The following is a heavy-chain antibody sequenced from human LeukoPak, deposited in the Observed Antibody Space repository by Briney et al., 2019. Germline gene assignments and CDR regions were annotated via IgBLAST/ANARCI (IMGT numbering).Heavy chain of an antibody. D-gene: IGHD2-21*01. CDR3: ARAYCGGDCYSPDV. Sequence: GGSLRLSCAASGFTFSSYSMNWVRQAPGKGLEWVSYINSSSSTIYYADSVKGRFTISRDNAKNSLYLQMNSLRAEDTAVYYCARAYCGGDCYSPDVWGKGTTVTVSS. J-gene: IGHJ6*04. CDR1: GFTFSSYS. V-gene: IGHV3-48*01. CDR2: INSSSSTI.